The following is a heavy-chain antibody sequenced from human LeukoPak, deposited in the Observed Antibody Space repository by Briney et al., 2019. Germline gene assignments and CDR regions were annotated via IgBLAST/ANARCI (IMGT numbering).Heavy chain of an antibody. CDR1: GFTFSTNG. CDR3: AKDQPYSSSWYSFVY. Sequence: GGSLRLSCAASGFTFSTNGMDWVRQAPGKGLEWVAFIRYDGSNKYYADSVMGRFTISRDNSKNTLYLQTNSLRAEDTAVYYCAKDQPYSSSWYSFVYWGQGTLVTVSS. D-gene: IGHD6-13*01. V-gene: IGHV3-30*02. CDR2: IRYDGSNK. J-gene: IGHJ4*02.